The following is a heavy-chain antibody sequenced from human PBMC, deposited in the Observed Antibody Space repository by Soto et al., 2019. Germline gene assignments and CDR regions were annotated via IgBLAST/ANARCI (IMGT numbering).Heavy chain of an antibody. D-gene: IGHD6-13*01. CDR1: SDSISSYY. V-gene: IGHV4-59*01. J-gene: IGHJ4*02. CDR2: ISYSVST. Sequence: SETLSLTCTVSSDSISSYYWSWIRQPPGKRLEWIGYISYSVSTDYNPSLKSRVTISGDTSKNQFSLKVSSVTAADTAVYYCARGTSWQLPFDYWGQGTMVTVSS. CDR3: ARGTSWQLPFDY.